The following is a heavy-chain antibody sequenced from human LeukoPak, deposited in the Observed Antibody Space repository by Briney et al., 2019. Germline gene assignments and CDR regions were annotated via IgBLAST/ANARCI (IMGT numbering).Heavy chain of an antibody. CDR2: IYSTGNR. Sequence: PSETLSLTRTFSGDGIHNFYCHWARHPAAKGLEWVGRIYSTGNRNYNPSLRRQVTISVDTTQDQFPLKPSSVAAADTSISYCARGVGLKYYFDSWGQGTLVTVSP. J-gene: IGHJ4*02. V-gene: IGHV4-4*07. CDR3: ARGVGLKYYFDS. D-gene: IGHD3-16*01. CDR1: GDGIHNFY.